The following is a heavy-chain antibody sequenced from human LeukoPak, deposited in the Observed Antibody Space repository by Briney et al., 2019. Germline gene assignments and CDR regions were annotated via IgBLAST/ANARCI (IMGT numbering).Heavy chain of an antibody. V-gene: IGHV4-34*01. CDR3: ARGRCTNGVCYTRGYYYGMDV. D-gene: IGHD2-8*01. CDR2: INHNGST. J-gene: IGHJ6*02. Sequence: SETLSLTCAVYGGSFSGYYWSWTRQPPGKGLEWIGEINHNGSTNYNPSLKSRVTISVDTSKNQFSLKLSSVTAADTAVYYCARGRCTNGVCYTRGYYYGMDVWGQGTTVTVSS. CDR1: GGSFSGYY.